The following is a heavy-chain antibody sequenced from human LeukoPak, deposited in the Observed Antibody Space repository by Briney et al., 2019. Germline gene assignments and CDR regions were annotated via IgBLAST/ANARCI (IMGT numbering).Heavy chain of an antibody. CDR2: ISGSGGGT. CDR1: GFTFSSSA. V-gene: IGHV3-23*01. Sequence: GGSVRLSCATSGFTFSSSAMSWVRQPPGKGLAWVSTISGSGGGTYYADSVKGRFIISRDHSKNTLYLQMNSLRAEDTAVYYCARGRYCSGGSCYGDAFDLWGQGETFTVSS. CDR3: ARGRYCSGGSCYGDAFDL. J-gene: IGHJ3*01. D-gene: IGHD2-15*01.